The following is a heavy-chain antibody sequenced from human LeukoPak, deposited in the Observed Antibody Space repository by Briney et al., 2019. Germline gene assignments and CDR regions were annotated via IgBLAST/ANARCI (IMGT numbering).Heavy chain of an antibody. Sequence: GASVKVSCKASGYPFSSYGISWVRQAPGQGLEWMGWISTYNGNTDYAQKFQVRVTMTTDTSTRTAYMELRSLRSDDTAMYYCARDVGGTLQVWEYWGQGTLVTVSS. D-gene: IGHD5-18*01. J-gene: IGHJ4*02. V-gene: IGHV1-18*01. CDR2: ISTYNGNT. CDR3: ARDVGGTLQVWEY. CDR1: GYPFSSYG.